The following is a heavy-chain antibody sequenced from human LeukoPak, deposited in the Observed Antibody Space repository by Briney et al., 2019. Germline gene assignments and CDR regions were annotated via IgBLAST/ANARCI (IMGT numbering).Heavy chain of an antibody. D-gene: IGHD6-13*01. CDR1: GGSISSYY. CDR3: ARVLAAEGAFDI. V-gene: IGHV4-59*01. J-gene: IGHJ3*02. Sequence: SETLSLTCTVSGGSISSYYWSWIRQPPGKGLEWIGCIYYSGSTNYNPSLKSRGTISVDTSKNQFSLKLSYLTAASTAVYYCARVLAAEGAFDIWGQGTMVTVPS. CDR2: IYYSGST.